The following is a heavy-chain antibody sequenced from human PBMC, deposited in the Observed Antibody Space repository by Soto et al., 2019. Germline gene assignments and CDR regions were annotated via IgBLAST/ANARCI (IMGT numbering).Heavy chain of an antibody. CDR3: ARRDNYGYSGFDY. D-gene: IGHD5-18*01. J-gene: IGHJ4*02. CDR1: GGSISSSSYY. V-gene: IGHV4-39*01. Sequence: TSETLSLTCTVSGGSISSSSYYWGWIRQPPGKGLEWIGSIYYSGSTYYNPSLKSRVTISVDTSKNQFSLKLSSVTAADTAVYYCARRDNYGYSGFDYWGQGTLVTVSS. CDR2: IYYSGST.